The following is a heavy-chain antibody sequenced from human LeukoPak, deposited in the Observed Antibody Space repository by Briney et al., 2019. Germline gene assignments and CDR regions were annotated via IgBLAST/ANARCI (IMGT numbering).Heavy chain of an antibody. J-gene: IGHJ4*02. D-gene: IGHD3-10*01. CDR3: ARVPGSYYVDFDY. CDR2: IKQDGSEK. CDR1: GFTFSSYW. Sequence: GGSLRLSCAASGFTFSSYWMSWVRQAPGKGLEWVANIKQDGSEKYYVDSVKGRFTISRDNAKNSLYLQMNSLRAEDTAVYYCARVPGSYYVDFDYWGQGTLVTVSS. V-gene: IGHV3-7*01.